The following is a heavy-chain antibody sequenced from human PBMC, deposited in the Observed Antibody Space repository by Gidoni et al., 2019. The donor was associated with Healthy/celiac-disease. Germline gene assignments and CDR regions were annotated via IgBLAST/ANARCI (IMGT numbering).Heavy chain of an antibody. Sequence: QLQLQESGPGLVKPSETLSLTCTVSGASIRSSSYYWGWIRQPPGKGLEWIGSIYYSGSTYYNPSLKSRVTISVDTSKNQFSLKLSSVTAADTAVYYCARQLDSSGSGFDYWGQGTLVTVSS. J-gene: IGHJ4*02. D-gene: IGHD3-22*01. CDR3: ARQLDSSGSGFDY. CDR2: IYYSGST. CDR1: GASIRSSSYY. V-gene: IGHV4-39*01.